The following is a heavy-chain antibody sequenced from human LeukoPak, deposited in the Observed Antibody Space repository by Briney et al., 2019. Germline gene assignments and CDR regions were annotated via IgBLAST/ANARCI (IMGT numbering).Heavy chain of an antibody. V-gene: IGHV4-31*03. CDR1: GGSISSGGYY. J-gene: IGHJ4*02. D-gene: IGHD7-27*01. CDR2: IYYSGST. CDR3: ASQTETGEGYYFDY. Sequence: SQTLSLTCTVSGGSISSGGYYWSWIRQHPGKGLEWIGYIYYSGSTYYNPSLKSRVTISVDTSNNQFSLKLSSVTAADTAVYYCASQTETGEGYYFDYWGQGTLVTVSS.